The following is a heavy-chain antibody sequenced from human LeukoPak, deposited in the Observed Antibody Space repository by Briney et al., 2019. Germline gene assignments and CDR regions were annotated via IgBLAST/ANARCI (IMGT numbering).Heavy chain of an antibody. V-gene: IGHV1-2*02. CDR3: ARSPITGTTFRY. D-gene: IGHD1-7*01. Sequence: ASVKASCKASGYTFTGYYMHWVRQAPGQGLEWMGWINPNSGGTNYAQKFQGRVTMTRDTSISTAYMELSRLRSDDTAVYYCARSPITGTTFRYWGQGTLVTVSS. CDR2: INPNSGGT. J-gene: IGHJ4*02. CDR1: GYTFTGYY.